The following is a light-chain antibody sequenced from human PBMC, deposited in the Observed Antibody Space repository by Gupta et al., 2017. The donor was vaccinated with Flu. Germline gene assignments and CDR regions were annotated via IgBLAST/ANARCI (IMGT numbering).Light chain of an antibody. CDR2: DAS. V-gene: IGKV3-11*01. CDR3: QQRSNWPPLT. J-gene: IGKJ4*01. CDR1: QSVSSY. Sequence: EIVLTQSPATLSLSPGERATLSCRASQSVSSYLAWYQQKPGQAPRLLIYDASNRATGIPARFSGSGSGKDVTLTISSREQEDFAVYYCQQRSNWPPLTFGGGTKVEIK.